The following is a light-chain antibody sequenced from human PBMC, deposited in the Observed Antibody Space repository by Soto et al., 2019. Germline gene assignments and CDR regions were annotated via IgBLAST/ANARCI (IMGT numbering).Light chain of an antibody. CDR3: CSHAGSNTL. Sequence: QSALTRPPSASGSPGQSVTISCTGTSSDVGAYNYVSWFQQHPGKAPKFVIFDVSERPSGVPDRFSGSKSGNTAYLTVSGLQAEDEADYYCCSHAGSNTLFGGGTKLTVL. CDR2: DVS. V-gene: IGLV2-8*01. J-gene: IGLJ3*02. CDR1: SSDVGAYNY.